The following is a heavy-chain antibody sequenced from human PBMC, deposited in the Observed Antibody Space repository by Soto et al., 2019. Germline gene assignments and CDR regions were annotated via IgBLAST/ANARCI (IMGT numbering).Heavy chain of an antibody. Sequence: GGSLRLSCSASGFTFDDYAMHVVRQAPGKGLEWVSGISWNSGSIGYADSVKGRFTISRDNAKNSLYLQMNSLRAEDTALYYCAKGPAAGSYYTMYYYNMDVWGEGTTVTVSS. D-gene: IGHD3-10*01. CDR2: ISWNSGSI. CDR1: GFTFDDYA. CDR3: AKGPAAGSYYTMYYYNMDV. J-gene: IGHJ6*03. V-gene: IGHV3-9*01.